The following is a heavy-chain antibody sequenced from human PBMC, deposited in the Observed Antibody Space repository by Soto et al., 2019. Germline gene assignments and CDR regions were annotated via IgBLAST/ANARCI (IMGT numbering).Heavy chain of an antibody. J-gene: IGHJ5*02. CDR3: ARDRGYCSGGSCYSGVNWFDP. CDR2: INAGNGNT. D-gene: IGHD2-15*01. V-gene: IGHV1-3*01. CDR1: GYTFTRYS. Sequence: ASVKVSCKASGYTFTRYSMHWVRQAPGQRLEWMGWINAGNGNTKYSQKFQGRVTITRDTSASTAYMELSSLRSEDTAVYYCARDRGYCSGGSCYSGVNWFDPWGQGTLVTVSS.